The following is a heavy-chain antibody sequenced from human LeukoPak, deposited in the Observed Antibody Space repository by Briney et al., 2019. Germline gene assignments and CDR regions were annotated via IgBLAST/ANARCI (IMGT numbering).Heavy chain of an antibody. J-gene: IGHJ6*03. V-gene: IGHV4-39*07. Sequence: PSETLSLTCTVSGDSISSGDYYWSWIRQPPGKGLEWIGSIYYSGSTYYNPSLKSRVTISVDTSKNQFSLKLSSVTAADTAVYYCAREYYDSSGFAHMDVWGKGTTVAVSS. CDR2: IYYSGST. CDR3: AREYYDSSGFAHMDV. D-gene: IGHD3-22*01. CDR1: GDSISSGDYY.